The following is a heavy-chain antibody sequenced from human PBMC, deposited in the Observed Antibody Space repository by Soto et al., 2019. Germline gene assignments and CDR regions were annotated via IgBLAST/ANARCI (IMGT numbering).Heavy chain of an antibody. D-gene: IGHD5-12*01. CDR2: IYYSGST. CDR3: ARGGSGYDFDY. Sequence: SETLSLTCTVSGGSISSGDYYWSWIRQPPGKGLEWIGYIYYSGSTYYNPSLKSRVTISVDTSKNQFSLNLSSVTAADTAMYYCARGGSGYDFDYWGQGTLVTVSS. CDR1: GGSISSGDYY. V-gene: IGHV4-30-4*01. J-gene: IGHJ4*02.